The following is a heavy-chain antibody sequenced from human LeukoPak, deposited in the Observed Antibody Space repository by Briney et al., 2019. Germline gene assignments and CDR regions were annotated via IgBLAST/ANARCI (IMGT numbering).Heavy chain of an antibody. Sequence: GGSLRLSCEGSAFIFSGHWMNWVRQTPGKGLEWVASIKEDGSERQYVDSVKGRFTISRDNAKNTVYLQMNSLRAEDTAVYYCARDRGALDYWGQGTLVTVSS. CDR2: IKEDGSER. V-gene: IGHV3-7*01. J-gene: IGHJ4*02. CDR3: ARDRGALDY. CDR1: AFIFSGHW.